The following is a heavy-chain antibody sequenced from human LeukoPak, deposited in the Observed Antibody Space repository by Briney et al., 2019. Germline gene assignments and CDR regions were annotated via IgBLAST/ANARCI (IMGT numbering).Heavy chain of an antibody. J-gene: IGHJ4*02. Sequence: GGSLRLSCAASGFTVSGTHMSWVRQAPGRGLEWVSAMYTGGTTYYADSVKGRFTISRDNSRNALFLHMSSLRADDTAVYYCAKDEATSGGGLASWGQGTLVTVSS. CDR2: MYTGGTT. V-gene: IGHV3-53*01. CDR3: AKDEATSGGGLAS. D-gene: IGHD3-16*01. CDR1: GFTVSGTH.